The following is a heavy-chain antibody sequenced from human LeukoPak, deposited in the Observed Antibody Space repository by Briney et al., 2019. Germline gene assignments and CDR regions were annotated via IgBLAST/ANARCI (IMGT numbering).Heavy chain of an antibody. V-gene: IGHV3-23*01. CDR3: VKDSIVPYGITE. CDR2: ISPSDGNT. D-gene: IGHD4-17*01. J-gene: IGHJ4*02. CDR1: GFTFSKYA. Sequence: GGSLRLSCAASGFTFSKYAMSWVRQAPGKGLEWVSAISPSDGNTFYADSVKGRFTISRDNSKNTLSLQMNSLRAEDTALYYCVKDSIVPYGITEWGQGTLVTVSS.